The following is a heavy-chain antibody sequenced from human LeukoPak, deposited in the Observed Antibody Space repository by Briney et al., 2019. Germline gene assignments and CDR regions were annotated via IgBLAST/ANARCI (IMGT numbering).Heavy chain of an antibody. J-gene: IGHJ3*02. D-gene: IGHD2-2*03. V-gene: IGHV3-23*01. CDR1: GFTFSSYA. Sequence: GGSLRLSCAASGFTFSSYAMSWVRQAPGKGLEWVSAISGSGGSTYYADSVKGRFTISRDNSKNTLYLQMNSLRAEDTAVYYCAKDRGYCSSTSCPPYDAFDIWGQGTMVTVSS. CDR3: AKDRGYCSSTSCPPYDAFDI. CDR2: ISGSGGST.